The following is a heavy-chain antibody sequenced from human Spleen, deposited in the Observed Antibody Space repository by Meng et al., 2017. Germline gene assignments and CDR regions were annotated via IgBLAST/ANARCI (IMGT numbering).Heavy chain of an antibody. Sequence: GQLVQSGAGVKKPGASVKVSCEASGYTLSSDGFSWVRQAPGQGLEWLGWINTYNGKTDYAQKFQGRITMTTDTFTSTAYMELRNLRSDDTAVYYCATRGNPYLNCWGQGTLVTVSS. J-gene: IGHJ4*02. CDR2: INTYNGKT. CDR1: GYTLSSDG. V-gene: IGHV1-18*01. CDR3: ATRGNPYLNC.